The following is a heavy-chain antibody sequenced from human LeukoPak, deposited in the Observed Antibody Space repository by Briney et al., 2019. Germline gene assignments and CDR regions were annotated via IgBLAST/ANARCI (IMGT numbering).Heavy chain of an antibody. Sequence: SETLSLTCTVSDYTIGSGYSWGWIRQPPGKGLEWIATISHTGTTYYNPSLKTRVTMTLDTSRNQFYLRLSSVTAADTAVYYCARDLSVYYYYYFDFWGQGTLVTVSS. CDR1: DYTIGSGYS. V-gene: IGHV4-38-2*02. J-gene: IGHJ4*02. CDR3: ARDLSVYYYYYFDF. D-gene: IGHD3-22*01. CDR2: ISHTGTT.